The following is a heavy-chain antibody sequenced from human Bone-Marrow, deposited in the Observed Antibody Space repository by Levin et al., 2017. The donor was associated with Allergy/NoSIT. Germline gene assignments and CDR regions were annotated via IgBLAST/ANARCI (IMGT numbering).Heavy chain of an antibody. D-gene: IGHD5-18*01. CDR3: ARDRGSSYGATFDS. Sequence: ASETLSLTCAISGDSVSSNSAAWNWIRQSPSRGLEWLGRTYYRSKWYNDYAVSVKSRITINPDTSKNQFSLQVNAVTPEDTAVYYCARDRGSSYGATFDSWGQGTLVTVSS. CDR2: TYYRSKWYN. V-gene: IGHV6-1*01. CDR1: GDSVSSNSAA. J-gene: IGHJ4*02.